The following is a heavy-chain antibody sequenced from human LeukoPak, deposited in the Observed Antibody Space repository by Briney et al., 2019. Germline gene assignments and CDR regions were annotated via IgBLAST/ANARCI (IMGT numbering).Heavy chain of an antibody. CDR2: IKSKTDGGTI. V-gene: IGHV3-15*01. J-gene: IGHJ4*02. CDR1: GFTLSIAW. CDR3: TTGGNY. Sequence: GGSLRLSCAASGFTLSIAWMSWVRQAPGKGLEWVGRIKSKTDGGTIDYAAPVKGRFTIARDDPQNTLSLQMNSLKTEDTAVYYCTTGGNYWGQGPLVPVSS.